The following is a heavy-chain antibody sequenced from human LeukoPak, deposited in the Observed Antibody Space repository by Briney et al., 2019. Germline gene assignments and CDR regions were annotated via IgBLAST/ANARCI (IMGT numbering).Heavy chain of an antibody. CDR3: AKDEDGDYAFDI. J-gene: IGHJ3*02. Sequence: GGSLRLSCAASGFTFSSYWMHWVRQPPGKGLEWVSGISWNSGRIGYVDSVKGRFTISRDNAKNSLYLQMNSLRLEDTALYYCAKDEDGDYAFDIWGQGTMVTVSS. CDR2: ISWNSGRI. CDR1: GFTFSSYW. V-gene: IGHV3-9*01. D-gene: IGHD4-17*01.